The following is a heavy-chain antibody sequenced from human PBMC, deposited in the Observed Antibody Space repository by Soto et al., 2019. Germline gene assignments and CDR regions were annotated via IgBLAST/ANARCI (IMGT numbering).Heavy chain of an antibody. V-gene: IGHV1-18*01. CDR1: GYTFTSYG. Sequence: QVQLVQSGAEVKKHGASVKVSCKASGYTFTSYGITWVRKAPGQGLEWMGWINTYNGNTNYAQKLQGRVTMTTDTSTSTAYMELRSLRSDDTAVYYCAGEPAAGDWFDPWGQGTLVTVSS. D-gene: IGHD6-13*01. CDR3: AGEPAAGDWFDP. CDR2: INTYNGNT. J-gene: IGHJ5*02.